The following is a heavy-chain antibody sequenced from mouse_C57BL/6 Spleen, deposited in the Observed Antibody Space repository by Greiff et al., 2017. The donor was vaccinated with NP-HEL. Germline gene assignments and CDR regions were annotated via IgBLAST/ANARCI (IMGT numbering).Heavy chain of an antibody. CDR2: IYPGDGDT. CDR3: ARGGDYDDFDY. CDR1: GYAFSSYW. J-gene: IGHJ2*01. V-gene: IGHV1-80*01. Sequence: QVQLQQSGAELVKPGASVKISCKASGYAFSSYWMNWVKQRPGKGLEWIGQIYPGDGDTNYNGKFKGKATLTADTSSSTAYMQLSSLTSEDSAVYFCARGGDYDDFDYWGQGTTLTVSS. D-gene: IGHD2-4*01.